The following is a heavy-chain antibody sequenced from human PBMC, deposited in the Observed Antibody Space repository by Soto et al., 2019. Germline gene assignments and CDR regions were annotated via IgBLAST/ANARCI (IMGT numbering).Heavy chain of an antibody. J-gene: IGHJ4*02. Sequence: GGSLRLSCAASGFTFSNAWMNWVRQAPGKGLEWVGRIKSKTVGGTTDYAAPVKGRFTISRDDSKNTLYLQMNSLKTEDTAVYYCTTRGYRSGWYFLFDYWGQGTLVTVSS. CDR3: TTRGYRSGWYFLFDY. D-gene: IGHD6-19*01. V-gene: IGHV3-15*07. CDR1: GFTFSNAW. CDR2: IKSKTVGGTT.